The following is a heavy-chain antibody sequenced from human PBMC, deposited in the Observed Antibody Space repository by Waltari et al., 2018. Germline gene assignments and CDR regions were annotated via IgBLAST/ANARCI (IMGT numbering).Heavy chain of an antibody. J-gene: IGHJ6*02. CDR3: AREVVDTAMVPYYYYGMDV. CDR1: GGSISSYY. Sequence: QAQLQESGPGLVKPSETLSLTCTVSGGSISSYYWSWIRQPPGKGLEWIGYIYYSGSTNYNPSLKSRVTISVDTSKNQFSLKLSSVTAADTAVYYCAREVVDTAMVPYYYYGMDVWGQGTTVTVSS. D-gene: IGHD5-18*01. CDR2: IYYSGST. V-gene: IGHV4-59*01.